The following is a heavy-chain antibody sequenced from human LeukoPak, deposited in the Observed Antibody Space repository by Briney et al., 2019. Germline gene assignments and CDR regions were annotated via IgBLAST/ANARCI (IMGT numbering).Heavy chain of an antibody. Sequence: SETLSLTCTVSGYSISSGYYWGWIRQPPGKGLEWSGSIYYSRSTYYSPSLKSRVTISVDTSKNQFSLKLGSVTAAGTAVYYCARFSVGATVNSFDMGGEDTMVSVST. J-gene: IGHJ3*02. CDR1: GYSISSGYY. D-gene: IGHD1-26*01. CDR3: ARFSVGATVNSFDM. V-gene: IGHV4-38-2*02. CDR2: IYYSRST.